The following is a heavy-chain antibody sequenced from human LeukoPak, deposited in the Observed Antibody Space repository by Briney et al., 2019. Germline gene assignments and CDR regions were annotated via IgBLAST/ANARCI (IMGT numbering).Heavy chain of an antibody. D-gene: IGHD3-10*01. V-gene: IGHV4-34*01. CDR2: INHTGST. CDR1: GGPFSGYY. CDR3: ARGGFSYYHGSGSHPY. Sequence: SSETLSLTCAVYGGPFSGYYWSWIRQPPGKGLEWIGEINHTGSTNYNPSLKRRVTISVDTSKNQFSLKLSSVTAADTAVYYCARGGFSYYHGSGSHPYWGQGALVTVSS. J-gene: IGHJ4*02.